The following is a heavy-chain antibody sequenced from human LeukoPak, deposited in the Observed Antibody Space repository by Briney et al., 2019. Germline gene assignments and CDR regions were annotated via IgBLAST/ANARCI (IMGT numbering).Heavy chain of an antibody. CDR2: IRHDGSYQ. V-gene: IGHV3-30*02. D-gene: IGHD3-22*01. Sequence: GGSLRLSCAASRFTFSSYGMHWVRQTPGKGLEWVAFIRHDGSYQQYADSVKGRFTVSRDNSKDTVYLQMNSLITEDTAVYYCAKNRDSSDYPRDFDYWGQGTLVTVSS. CDR1: RFTFSSYG. CDR3: AKNRDSSDYPRDFDY. J-gene: IGHJ4*02.